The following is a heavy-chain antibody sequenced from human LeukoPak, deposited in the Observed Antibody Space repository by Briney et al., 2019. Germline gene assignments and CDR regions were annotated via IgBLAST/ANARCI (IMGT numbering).Heavy chain of an antibody. CDR1: GFTFDDYA. CDR3: AKDEDSSSWYYGGTFDY. Sequence: GGSLRLSCAASGFTFDDYAMHWVRQATGKGLEWVSGISWNSGSIGYADSVKGRFTISRDNAKNSLYLQMNSLRAEDTALYYCAKDEDSSSWYYGGTFDYWGQGTLVTVSS. J-gene: IGHJ4*02. CDR2: ISWNSGSI. V-gene: IGHV3-9*01. D-gene: IGHD6-13*01.